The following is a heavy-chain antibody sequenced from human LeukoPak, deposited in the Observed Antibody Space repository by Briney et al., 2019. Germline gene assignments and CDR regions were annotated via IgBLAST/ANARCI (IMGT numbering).Heavy chain of an antibody. Sequence: ASVKVSCKASGYTFTSYGISWVRQAPGQGLEWMGWISAYNGNTNYAQKLQGRVTMTTDTSTSTAYMELRSLRSDDTAVYYCARDRHYYYDSSGYFYPLFNWGQGTLVTVSS. V-gene: IGHV1-18*01. D-gene: IGHD3-22*01. CDR2: ISAYNGNT. J-gene: IGHJ4*02. CDR1: GYTFTSYG. CDR3: ARDRHYYYDSSGYFYPLFN.